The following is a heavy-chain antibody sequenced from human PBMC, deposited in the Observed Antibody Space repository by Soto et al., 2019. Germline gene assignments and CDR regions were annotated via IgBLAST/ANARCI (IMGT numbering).Heavy chain of an antibody. D-gene: IGHD6-6*01. CDR1: GGSISSGDYY. CDR3: AREATIAARLDS. CDR2: IYYSGST. Sequence: QVQLQESGPGLVKPSQTLSLTCTVSGGSISSGDYYWSWLRQPPGKGLEGIGYIYYSGSTYYNPSLKSRVTISVDPSKNQFSLKLSSVTAADTAVYYCAREATIAARLDSWGQGTLVTVSS. J-gene: IGHJ4*02. V-gene: IGHV4-30-4*01.